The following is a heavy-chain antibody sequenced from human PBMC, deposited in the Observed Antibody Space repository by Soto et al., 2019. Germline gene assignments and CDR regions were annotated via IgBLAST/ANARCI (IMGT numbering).Heavy chain of an antibody. D-gene: IGHD3-22*01. CDR2: ITTSSDV. V-gene: IGHV3-21*01. Sequence: DVQLVESGGGLVKPGGSLRLSCAASGFTFSRYSMTWVRQTPGKGLEWVSSITTSSDVYYADSLKGRFTISSDNAKNSLYLQMNRRRAEDTAVYYCATDYYFDTSARIGAFDIWGQGTMVTVSS. J-gene: IGHJ3*02. CDR3: ATDYYFDTSARIGAFDI. CDR1: GFTFSRYS.